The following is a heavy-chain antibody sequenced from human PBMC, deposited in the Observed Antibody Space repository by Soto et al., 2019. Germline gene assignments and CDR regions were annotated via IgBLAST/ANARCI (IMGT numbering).Heavy chain of an antibody. J-gene: IGHJ4*02. V-gene: IGHV4-31*03. D-gene: IGHD2-21*01. Sequence: QVQLQESGPGLVKPSQTLSLTCTVSGGSISSGGYYWSWIRQHPGKGLEWIGSIYYRGSTFYNSSLKSRVTIAVDTSKNQFSLKLSSVTAAARAVYYCARGVIHWGQGTLVTVSS. CDR2: IYYRGST. CDR1: GGSISSGGYY. CDR3: ARGVIH.